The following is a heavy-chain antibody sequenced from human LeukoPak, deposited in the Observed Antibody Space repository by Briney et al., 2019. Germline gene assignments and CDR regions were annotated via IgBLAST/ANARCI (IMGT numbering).Heavy chain of an antibody. CDR2: VSSSGSTI. J-gene: IGHJ4*02. Sequence: GGSLRLSCAASGFTFSDYYMSWIRQAPGKGLEWVSYVSSSGSTIYYADSVKGRFTISRDNAKNSLYLQMNSLRAEDTAVYYCARDPYSSSWYTDYWGQGTLVTVSS. CDR3: ARDPYSSSWYTDY. CDR1: GFTFSDYY. D-gene: IGHD6-13*01. V-gene: IGHV3-11*04.